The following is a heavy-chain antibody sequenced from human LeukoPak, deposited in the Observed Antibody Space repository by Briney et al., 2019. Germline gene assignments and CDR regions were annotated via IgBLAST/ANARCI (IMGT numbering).Heavy chain of an antibody. CDR1: GGSFSGYY. Sequence: SETLSHTCAVYGGSFSGYYWSWIRQPPGKGLEWIGEINHSGSTNYNPSLKSRVTISVDTSKNQFSLKLSSVTAADTAVYYCARGPSVVVVAATRFDYWGQGTLVTVSS. V-gene: IGHV4-34*01. J-gene: IGHJ4*02. CDR3: ARGPSVVVVAATRFDY. CDR2: INHSGST. D-gene: IGHD2-15*01.